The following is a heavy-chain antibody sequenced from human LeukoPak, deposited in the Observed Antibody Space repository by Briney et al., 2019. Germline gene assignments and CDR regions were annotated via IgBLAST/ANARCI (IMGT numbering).Heavy chain of an antibody. V-gene: IGHV3-11*01. CDR3: ARGYCSGGSCYSFWFDP. Sequence: SGGSLRLSCAASGFTFSDYYMSWIRQAPGKGLEWVSYISSSGSTIYYADSVKGRFTISRDNAKNSLYLQMNSLRAEDTAVYYCARGYCSGGSCYSFWFDPWGQGTLVTVSS. CDR1: GFTFSDYY. J-gene: IGHJ5*02. CDR2: ISSSGSTI. D-gene: IGHD2-15*01.